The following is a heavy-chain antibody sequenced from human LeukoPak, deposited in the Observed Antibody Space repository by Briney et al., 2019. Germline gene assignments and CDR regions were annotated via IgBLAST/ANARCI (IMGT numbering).Heavy chain of an antibody. Sequence: SETLSLTCGVSGGSISNTNWWTWFGQPPGRGLEWIGEVNLQGSTNYNPSLNRRVAISVDKSENHISLKLTSVTAADTAVYYCAREGGPYRPLDYSGQGTLVTVAS. CDR2: VNLQGST. CDR1: GGSISNTNW. J-gene: IGHJ4*02. V-gene: IGHV4-4*02. CDR3: AREGGPYRPLDY.